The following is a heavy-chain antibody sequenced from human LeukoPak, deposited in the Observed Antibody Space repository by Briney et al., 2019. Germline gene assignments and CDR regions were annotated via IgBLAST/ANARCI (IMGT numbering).Heavy chain of an antibody. D-gene: IGHD1-7*01. V-gene: IGHV1-69*02. CDR1: GGTFSSYT. J-gene: IGHJ4*02. CDR2: IIPILGIA. Sequence: AASVKVSCMASGGTFSSYTISWVRQAPGQGLEWMGRIIPILGIANYAQKFQGRVTITADKSTSTAYMELSSLRSEDTAVYYCARVRYNWNYAHDYWGQGTLVTVSS. CDR3: ARVRYNWNYAHDY.